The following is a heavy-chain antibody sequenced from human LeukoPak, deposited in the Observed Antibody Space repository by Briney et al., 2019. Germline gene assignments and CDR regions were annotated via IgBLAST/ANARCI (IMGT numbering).Heavy chain of an antibody. CDR2: IYYSGST. CDR3: ARVAVVPAASPGTHYKYMDV. J-gene: IGHJ6*03. Sequence: SETLSLTCTVSGGSIGSYYWTWIRQPPGKGLEWIGYIYYSGSTNYNPSLKSRVTISVDTSKNQFSLKLSSLTAADTAVYYCARVAVVPAASPGTHYKYMDVWGKGTTVTVSS. CDR1: GGSIGSYY. D-gene: IGHD2-2*01. V-gene: IGHV4-59*01.